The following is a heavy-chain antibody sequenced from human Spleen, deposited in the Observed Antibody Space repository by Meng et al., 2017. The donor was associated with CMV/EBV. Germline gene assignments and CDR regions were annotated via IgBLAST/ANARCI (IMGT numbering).Heavy chain of an antibody. J-gene: IGHJ3*02. Sequence: SETLSLTCTVSGDSISSNYWSWIRQPPGKGLEWIGYNHYNGSTNYNPSLKSRVTISVDTSKNQFSLKLNSVTAVDTAVYYCARDSLLWFGESWGAFDIWGQGTMVTVSS. CDR2: NHYNGST. V-gene: IGHV4-59*01. CDR1: GDSISSNY. CDR3: ARDSLLWFGESWGAFDI. D-gene: IGHD3-10*01.